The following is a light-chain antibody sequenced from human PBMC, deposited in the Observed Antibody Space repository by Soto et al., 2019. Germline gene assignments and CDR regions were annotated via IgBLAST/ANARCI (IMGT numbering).Light chain of an antibody. CDR2: KAS. Sequence: DIQMTQSPSTLSASVGDRVTITCRASQSISSWLAWYQHKPGKAPKLLIYKASSLESGVPSRVSGSGSGTEFTITISSLQPDDFATYYCQQYDSYWTFGQGTKVEIK. CDR1: QSISSW. J-gene: IGKJ1*01. CDR3: QQYDSYWT. V-gene: IGKV1-5*03.